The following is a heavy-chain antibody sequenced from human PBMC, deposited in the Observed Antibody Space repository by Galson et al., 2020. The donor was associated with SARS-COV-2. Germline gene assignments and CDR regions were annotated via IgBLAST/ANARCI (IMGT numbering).Heavy chain of an antibody. Sequence: GGSLRLSCAASGFTFSSYAMHWVRQAPGKGLEWVAVISYDGSNKYYADSVKGRFTISRDNSKNTLYLQMNSLRAEDTAVYYCARDDYVWGRYRYARENWFDPWGQGTLVTVSS. CDR2: ISYDGSNK. D-gene: IGHD3-16*02. V-gene: IGHV3-30*04. CDR1: GFTFSSYA. CDR3: ARDDYVWGRYRYARENWFDP. J-gene: IGHJ5*02.